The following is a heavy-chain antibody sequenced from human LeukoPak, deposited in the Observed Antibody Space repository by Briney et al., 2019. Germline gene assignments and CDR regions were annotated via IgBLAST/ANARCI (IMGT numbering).Heavy chain of an antibody. Sequence: GGSLRLSCAASGFTFSSYWMSWVRQAPGKGLEWVANIKQDGSEKYYVDSVKGRFTISRDNAKNSLYLQMNSLRAEDTAVYYCAKDLYGIVGATTIDYWGQGTLVTVSS. CDR2: IKQDGSEK. V-gene: IGHV3-7*03. J-gene: IGHJ4*02. D-gene: IGHD1-26*01. CDR3: AKDLYGIVGATTIDY. CDR1: GFTFSSYW.